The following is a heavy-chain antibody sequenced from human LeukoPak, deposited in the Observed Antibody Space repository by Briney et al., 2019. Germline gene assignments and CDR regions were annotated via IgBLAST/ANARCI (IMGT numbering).Heavy chain of an antibody. CDR3: ARLAFRGPVVADFDF. CDR2: IHSTGNS. Sequence: PSETLSLTCTVSGGSIRGTDLFWGWIRQLPGKGLEWIGNIHSTGNSFCNPSLKSRVTISVDTSKNQFSLRLSSVTAADTAVYYCARLAFRGPVVADFDFWGQGMLVTVSS. CDR1: GGSIRGTDLF. J-gene: IGHJ4*02. D-gene: IGHD2-15*01. V-gene: IGHV4-39*01.